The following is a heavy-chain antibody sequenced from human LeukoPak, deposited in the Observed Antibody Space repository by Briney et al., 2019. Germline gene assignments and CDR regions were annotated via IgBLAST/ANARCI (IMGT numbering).Heavy chain of an antibody. CDR2: ISSSGSTI. V-gene: IGHV3-11*01. D-gene: IGHD2-15*01. CDR1: GFTFSDYY. CDR3: AREAGGYCSGGSCSRREAFDI. Sequence: GGSLRLSCAASGFTFSDYYMSWIRQAPGKGLEWVSSISSSGSTIYYADSVKGRFTISRDNAKNSLYLQMNSLRAEDTALYYCAREAGGYCSGGSCSRREAFDIWGQGTMVTVSS. J-gene: IGHJ3*02.